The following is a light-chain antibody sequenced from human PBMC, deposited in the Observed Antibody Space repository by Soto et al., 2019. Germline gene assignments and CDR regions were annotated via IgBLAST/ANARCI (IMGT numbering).Light chain of an antibody. V-gene: IGKV4-1*01. CDR2: WAS. CDR3: QQYYSTPLT. Sequence: DIVMTQCPDSLAVSLGERATINCKSSQSVLFSSNNKNYLAWYQQKPGQPPKLLIYWASTRESGLPDRFSGSGSATDFTLTISSLQAEDVAFYYCQQYYSTPLTFGRGTKVEIK. CDR1: QSVLFSSNNKNY. J-gene: IGKJ4*01.